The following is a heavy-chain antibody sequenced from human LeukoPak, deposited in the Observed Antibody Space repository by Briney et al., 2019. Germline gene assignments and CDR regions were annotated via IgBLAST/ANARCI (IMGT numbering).Heavy chain of an antibody. J-gene: IGHJ4*02. CDR3: ATGSQIREADY. D-gene: IGHD3-10*01. CDR2: ISGGSEDI. Sequence: NPGGSLRLSCAASGFSISDYYMGGIRQGPGKGLEWLSYISGGSEDISYADSVKGRFTISRDNAKQSLSLQMNSLRAEDTAVYYCATGSQIREADYWGQGTLVTVS. CDR1: GFSISDYY. V-gene: IGHV3-11*01.